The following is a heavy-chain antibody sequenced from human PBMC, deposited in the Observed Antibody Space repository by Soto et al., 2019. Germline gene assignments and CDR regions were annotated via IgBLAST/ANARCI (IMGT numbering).Heavy chain of an antibody. CDR3: AVTKYYYDSSGYRHFDY. CDR2: ISSSSSYI. Sequence: PGGSLRLSCAASGFTFSSYSMNWVRQAPGKGLEWVSSISSSSSYIYYADSVKGRFTISRDNAKNSLYLQMNSLRAEDTAVYYCAVTKYYYDSSGYRHFDYWGQGTLVTVSS. D-gene: IGHD3-22*01. CDR1: GFTFSSYS. V-gene: IGHV3-21*01. J-gene: IGHJ4*02.